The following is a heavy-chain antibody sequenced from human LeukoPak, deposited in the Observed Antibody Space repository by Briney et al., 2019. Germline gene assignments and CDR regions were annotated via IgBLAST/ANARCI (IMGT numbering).Heavy chain of an antibody. J-gene: IGHJ5*02. CDR1: GGTFSSYA. CDR3: ATDHSRANTAWWFDP. Sequence: ASVKVSRKASGGTFSSYAISWVRQAPGQGLEWMGVINPSGTGTSYAQKFQGRVTMSRDTSTSTLYMELSSLRSEDTAFYYCATDHSRANTAWWFDPWGQGTLVTVSS. CDR2: INPSGTGT. V-gene: IGHV1-46*01. D-gene: IGHD2-21*02.